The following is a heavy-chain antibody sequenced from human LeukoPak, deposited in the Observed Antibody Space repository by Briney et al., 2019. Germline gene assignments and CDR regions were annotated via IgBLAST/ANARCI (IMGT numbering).Heavy chain of an antibody. J-gene: IGHJ2*01. V-gene: IGHV4-59*08. CDR3: ARLTRGYSYGLYWYFDL. CDR2: IYYSGST. D-gene: IGHD5-18*01. Sequence: PSETLSLTCNVSGGSISSYYWSWIRQSPGKGLEWIGYIYYSGSTNYNPSLKSRVTISVDTSKNQFSLKLSSVTAADTAVYYCARLTRGYSYGLYWYFDLWGRGTLVTVSS. CDR1: GGSISSYY.